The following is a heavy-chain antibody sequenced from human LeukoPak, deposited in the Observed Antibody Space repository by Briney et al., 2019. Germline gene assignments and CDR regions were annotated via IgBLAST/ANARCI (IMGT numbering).Heavy chain of an antibody. J-gene: IGHJ5*02. Sequence: PSETLSLTCTVSGGSISNSQYSWGWIRQPAGKGLEWIGRIYTSGSTNSNPSLKSRVTMSVDTSKNQFSLKLSSVTAADTAVYYCARGRVEVSSTGENWFDPWGQGTLLTVSS. CDR2: IYTSGST. D-gene: IGHD3-10*01. CDR3: ARGRVEVSSTGENWFDP. CDR1: GGSISNSQYS. V-gene: IGHV4-61*02.